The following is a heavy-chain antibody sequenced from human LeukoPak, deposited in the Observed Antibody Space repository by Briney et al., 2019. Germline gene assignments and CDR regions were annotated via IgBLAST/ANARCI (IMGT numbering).Heavy chain of an antibody. D-gene: IGHD2-15*01. CDR1: GYTFTNYA. Sequence: GASVKVSCKASGYTFTNYAIHWVRQAPGQRLEWMGWINSGSGNTRYSQELQGRVAITRDTSASTAYMELSSLRSDDTAVYYCAREWLSSGDSHYSHWGQGTLVTVSS. CDR2: INSGSGNT. CDR3: AREWLSSGDSHYSH. V-gene: IGHV1-3*01. J-gene: IGHJ4*02.